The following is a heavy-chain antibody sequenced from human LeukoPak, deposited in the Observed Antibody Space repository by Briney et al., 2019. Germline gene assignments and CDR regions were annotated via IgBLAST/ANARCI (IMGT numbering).Heavy chain of an antibody. Sequence: PSETLSLTCTVSGGSISSYYWSWIRQPAGKGLEWIGRIYSSGSTDYNPSLKSRVTMSVDTSKNKFSLKLSSVTAEDTAVYYCARDQGYSYGHGWFDPWGQGTLVTVSS. V-gene: IGHV4-4*07. CDR2: IYSSGST. CDR3: ARDQGYSYGHGWFDP. CDR1: GGSISSYY. D-gene: IGHD5-18*01. J-gene: IGHJ5*02.